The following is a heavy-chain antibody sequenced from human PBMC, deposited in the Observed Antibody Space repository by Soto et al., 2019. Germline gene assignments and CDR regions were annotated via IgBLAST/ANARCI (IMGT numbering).Heavy chain of an antibody. CDR2: INPSGTTT. Sequence: QVQLVQSGAEVKKPGASVKVSCKASGYTFTSYYMHWVRQAPGQGLEWMGIINPSGTTTDYAQKVQGRVTMTRDTSTSTYYIELSSLRSEDTAVYYCARPHIASHYYYGMDVWGQGTTVTVSS. V-gene: IGHV1-46*01. D-gene: IGHD2-2*01. CDR1: GYTFTSYY. CDR3: ARPHIASHYYYGMDV. J-gene: IGHJ6*02.